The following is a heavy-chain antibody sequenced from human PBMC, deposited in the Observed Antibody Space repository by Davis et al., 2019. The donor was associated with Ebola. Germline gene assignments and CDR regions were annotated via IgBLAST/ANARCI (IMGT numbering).Heavy chain of an antibody. CDR1: GFSFETYL. CDR3: ANFGTSSGNN. CDR2: INTGSIFI. V-gene: IGHV3-21*01. J-gene: IGHJ4*02. D-gene: IGHD6-6*01. Sequence: PGGSLRLSCAASGFSFETYLMNWVRQAPGKGLAWVASINTGSIFINYADSVKGRFTISRDNAKNSLFLQMNSLRAEDTAVYYCANFGTSSGNNWGQGTLVTVSS.